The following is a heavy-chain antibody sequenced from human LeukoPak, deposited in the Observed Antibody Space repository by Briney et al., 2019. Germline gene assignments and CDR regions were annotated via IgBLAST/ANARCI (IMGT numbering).Heavy chain of an antibody. V-gene: IGHV4-61*10. CDR2: IYYSGST. J-gene: IGHJ4*02. Sequence: SETLSLTCTVSGGSISSAGYYWSWIRQPAGRGLEWIGYIYYSGSTNYNPSLKSRVTISVDTSKNQFSLKLSSVTAADTAVYYCARGYSSSWYYFDYWVQGTLVTVSS. CDR1: GGSISSAGYY. D-gene: IGHD6-13*01. CDR3: ARGYSSSWYYFDY.